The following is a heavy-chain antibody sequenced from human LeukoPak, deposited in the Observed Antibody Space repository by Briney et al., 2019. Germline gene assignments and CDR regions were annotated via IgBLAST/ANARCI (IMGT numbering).Heavy chain of an antibody. CDR2: LYYSGST. CDR1: DDSITSYY. Sequence: SETLSLTCTVSDDSITSYYWSWIRQPPGKGLEWIGYLYYSGSTNYNPSLKSRVIISIGTSSNQFSLRLNSMTAADTAVYYCARVLRAASWRSYDYWGQGSLVTVSS. V-gene: IGHV4-59*01. D-gene: IGHD5-18*01. CDR3: ARVLRAASWRSYDY. J-gene: IGHJ4*02.